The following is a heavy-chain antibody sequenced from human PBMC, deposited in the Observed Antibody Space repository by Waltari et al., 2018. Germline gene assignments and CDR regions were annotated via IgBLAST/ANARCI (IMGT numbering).Heavy chain of an antibody. V-gene: IGHV3-23*04. J-gene: IGHJ4*02. CDR2: ISGSGGTT. Sequence: EVRLVESGGGLVQPGGSLTLSCAAAGFTFGTSGMSWVRQAPGKGLECVSTISGSGGTTFYADSVKGRFTMSKDNSKNTLFLQMNSLRFDDTAEYYCAKSTGSYYEVFDYWGRGTLVTVSS. CDR1: GFTFGTSG. CDR3: AKSTGSYYEVFDY. D-gene: IGHD1-26*01.